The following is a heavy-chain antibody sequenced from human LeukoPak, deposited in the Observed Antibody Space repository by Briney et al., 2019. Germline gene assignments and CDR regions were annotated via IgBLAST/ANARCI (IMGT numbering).Heavy chain of an antibody. J-gene: IGHJ4*02. V-gene: IGHV3-30*03. D-gene: IGHD3-10*01. CDR1: GFTFSSYG. CDR3: ARSRYSYGSGSDFDY. Sequence: GRSLRLSCAASGFTFSSYGMHWVRQAPGKGLEWVAVISYDGSNKYYADSVKGRFTISRDNSKNTLYLQMNSLRAEDTAVYYCARSRYSYGSGSDFDYWGQGTLVTVSS. CDR2: ISYDGSNK.